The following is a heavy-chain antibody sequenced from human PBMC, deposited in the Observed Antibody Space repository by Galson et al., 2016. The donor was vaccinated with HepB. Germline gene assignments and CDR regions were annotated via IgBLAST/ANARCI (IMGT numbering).Heavy chain of an antibody. D-gene: IGHD2-15*01. CDR2: IFYSGYT. Sequence: SETLSLTCTASGDSISSRSHYWGWIRQPPGKGLEWIGNIFYSGYTYYNPSLKSRFTLFVDTSQNQFSLKLPSVTAADTAVYYCARHRSGVEAAGGRWFFDLWGRGTLVTVSS. V-gene: IGHV4-39*01. CDR3: ARHRSGVEAAGGRWFFDL. CDR1: GDSISSRSHY. J-gene: IGHJ2*01.